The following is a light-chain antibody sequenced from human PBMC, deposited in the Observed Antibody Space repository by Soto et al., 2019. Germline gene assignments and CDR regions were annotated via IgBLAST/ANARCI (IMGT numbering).Light chain of an antibody. CDR2: GAS. J-gene: IGKJ1*01. Sequence: EIVLTHSPATLSLSPCERATLSSTASQSVNSYLAWYQQKPGQAPRVLIYGASSRATGISDRFSGSGSGTDFTLSISRLEREDFAVYYCHHYGEAPWTFGQGTKVDNK. CDR3: HHYGEAPWT. V-gene: IGKV3-20*01. CDR1: QSVNSY.